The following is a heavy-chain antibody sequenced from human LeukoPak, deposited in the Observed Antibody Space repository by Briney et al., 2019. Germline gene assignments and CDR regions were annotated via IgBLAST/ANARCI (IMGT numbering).Heavy chain of an antibody. CDR2: IWYDGSNK. V-gene: IGHV3-33*08. CDR3: ARDQGYNYASPFDY. Sequence: GGSLRLSCAASGFTFSSYSMNWVRQAPGKGLEWVAIIWYDGSNKYYADSVKGRFTISRDNSKNTLYLQMNGLRAEDTAVYFCARDQGYNYASPFDYWGQGTLVTVSS. CDR1: GFTFSSYS. D-gene: IGHD5-18*01. J-gene: IGHJ4*02.